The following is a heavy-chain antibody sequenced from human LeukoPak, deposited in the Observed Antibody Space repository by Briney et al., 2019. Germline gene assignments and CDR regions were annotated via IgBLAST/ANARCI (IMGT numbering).Heavy chain of an antibody. Sequence: GGSLRLSCAASGFTFSSYAMSWVRQAPGKGLEWVSAISGSGGSTYYADSVKGRFTISRDNSKNTLYLQMNSLRAEDTAVYYCAKRENYYDSSGYYDAFDIWGQGTMVTVSS. V-gene: IGHV3-23*01. CDR2: ISGSGGST. CDR3: AKRENYYDSSGYYDAFDI. D-gene: IGHD3-22*01. J-gene: IGHJ3*02. CDR1: GFTFSSYA.